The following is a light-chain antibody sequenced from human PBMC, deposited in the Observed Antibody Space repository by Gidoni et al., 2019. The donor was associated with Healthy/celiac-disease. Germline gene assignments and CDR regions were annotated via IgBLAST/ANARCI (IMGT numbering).Light chain of an antibody. V-gene: IGLV2-23*02. Sequence: QSALTPPASVSGSPGQSITISCTGTSSDVGSYNLVSWYQQHPSKAPKLMIYEVSKRPSGVSNRFSGSKSGNTASLTISGLQAEDEADYYCCSYAGSDWVFGGGTKLTVL. J-gene: IGLJ3*02. CDR1: SSDVGSYNL. CDR2: EVS. CDR3: CSYAGSDWV.